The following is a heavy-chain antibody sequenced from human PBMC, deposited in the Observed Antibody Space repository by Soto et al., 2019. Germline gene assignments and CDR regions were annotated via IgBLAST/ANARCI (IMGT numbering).Heavy chain of an antibody. CDR2: VFYTGFT. D-gene: IGHD1-20*01. V-gene: IGHV4-39*01. CDR1: GGSISSGDYY. CDR3: ATSQKGYNWNYFDH. Sequence: PSETLSLTCTVSGGSISSGDYYWSWIRQPPGKGLEWIGSVFYTGFTSYNPSLESRVSVSVDTSKSQFSLKLSAVTAADTAVYYCATSQKGYNWNYFDHWGQGALVTVSS. J-gene: IGHJ4*02.